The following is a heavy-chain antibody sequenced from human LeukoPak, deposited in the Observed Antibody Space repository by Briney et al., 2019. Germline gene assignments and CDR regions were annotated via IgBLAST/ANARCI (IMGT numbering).Heavy chain of an antibody. V-gene: IGHV4-4*07. CDR3: ARDSYYYDSSGYYRYDY. D-gene: IGHD3-22*01. CDR1: GGSISSYY. Sequence: SETLSLTCTVSGGSISSYYWSWIRQPAGKGLEWIGRIYTSGGTNYNPSLKSRVTMSVDTSKNQFSLKLSSVTAADTAVYYCARDSYYYDSSGYYRYDYWGQGTLVTVSS. J-gene: IGHJ4*02. CDR2: IYTSGGT.